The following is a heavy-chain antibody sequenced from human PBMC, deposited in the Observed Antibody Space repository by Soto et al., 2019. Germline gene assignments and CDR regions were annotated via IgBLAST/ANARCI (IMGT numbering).Heavy chain of an antibody. CDR3: ARGLVVVSATYWYFDL. CDR2: MNPNSGKA. Sequence: QVQLVQSGAEVKKPGASVKVSCKASGYTFTSYDINWVRQAAGQGLEWIGWMNPNSGKAVYAQKFQGRVTMAGNTSISTAYMDLSSLRSDDTAVYFCARGLVVVSATYWYFDLWGRGTLVTVSS. J-gene: IGHJ2*01. D-gene: IGHD2-15*01. CDR1: GYTFTSYD. V-gene: IGHV1-8*01.